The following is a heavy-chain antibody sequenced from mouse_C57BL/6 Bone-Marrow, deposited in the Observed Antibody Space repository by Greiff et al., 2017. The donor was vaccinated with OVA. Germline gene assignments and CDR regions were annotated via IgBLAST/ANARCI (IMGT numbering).Heavy chain of an antibody. CDR3: ARRVLYYYAMDY. V-gene: IGHV1-50*01. CDR2: IDPSDSYT. CDR1: GYTFTSYW. J-gene: IGHJ4*01. Sequence: VQLQQPGAELVKPGASVKLSCKASGYTFTSYWMQWVKQRPGQGLEWIGEIDPSDSYTNYNQKFKGKATLTVDTYSSTAYMQLSSLTSEDSAVDYCARRVLYYYAMDYWGQGTSVTVSS.